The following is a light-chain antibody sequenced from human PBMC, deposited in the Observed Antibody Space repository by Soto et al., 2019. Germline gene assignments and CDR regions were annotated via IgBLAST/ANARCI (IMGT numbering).Light chain of an antibody. J-gene: IGKJ4*01. CDR1: QSISDN. CDR2: DAS. CDR3: QQYNNWPLT. Sequence: ETVLTQSPAALSVSPGERATLSCRASQSISDNLAWYQQKPGQPPRLLIYDASTRATGFPARFSGSGSGTQFTLTSNSLQSADFGVFYCQQYNNWPLTFGGGTTVEIK. V-gene: IGKV3D-15*01.